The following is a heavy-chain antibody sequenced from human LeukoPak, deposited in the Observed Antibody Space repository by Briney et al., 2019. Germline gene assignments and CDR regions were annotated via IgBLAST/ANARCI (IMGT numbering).Heavy chain of an antibody. CDR3: ARALTLGYCSSTSCWIDY. J-gene: IGHJ4*02. CDR1: GGSISSGGFY. V-gene: IGHV4-30-2*01. CDR2: IYHSGST. Sequence: SETLSLTCTVSGGSISSGGFYWSWIRQPPGKGLEWIGYIYHSGSTYYNPSLKSRVTISVDRSKNQSSLKLSSVTAADTAVYYCARALTLGYCSSTSCWIDYWGQGTLVTVSS. D-gene: IGHD2-2*01.